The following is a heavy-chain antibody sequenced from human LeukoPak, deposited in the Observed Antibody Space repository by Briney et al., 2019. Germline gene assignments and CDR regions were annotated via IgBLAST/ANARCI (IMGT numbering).Heavy chain of an antibody. V-gene: IGHV3-7*01. D-gene: IGHD2-15*01. CDR1: GFTFSSYW. Sequence: PGGSLRLSCAASGFTFSSYWMSWVRQAPGKGLEWVANIKQDGSEKYYVDSVKGRFTISRDNAKNSLCLQMNSLRAEDTAVYYCARDYRGYRAPYYFDYWGQGTLVTVSS. CDR2: IKQDGSEK. J-gene: IGHJ4*02. CDR3: ARDYRGYRAPYYFDY.